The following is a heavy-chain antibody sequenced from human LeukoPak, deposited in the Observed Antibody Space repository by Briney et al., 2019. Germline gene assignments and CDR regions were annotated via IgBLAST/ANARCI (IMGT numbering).Heavy chain of an antibody. J-gene: IGHJ3*02. D-gene: IGHD1-26*01. CDR2: IIPILGIA. CDR1: GGTFSGYT. V-gene: IGHV1-69*02. CDR3: ARGLVGATSAFDI. Sequence: GASVKVSCKASGGTFSGYTISWVRQAPGQGLERMGRIIPILGIANYAQKFQGRVTITADKSTSTAYMELSSLRSEDTAVYYCARGLVGATSAFDIWGQGTMVTVSS.